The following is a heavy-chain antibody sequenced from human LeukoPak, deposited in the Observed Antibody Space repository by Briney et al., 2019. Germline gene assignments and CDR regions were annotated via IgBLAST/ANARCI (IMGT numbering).Heavy chain of an antibody. V-gene: IGHV3-23*01. CDR1: GLRFSTSA. CDR3: AKGGQNFDFWRFDY. CDR2: ISGSGGST. J-gene: IGHJ4*02. Sequence: GGSLRLSCTVSGLRFSTSAMSWVRPAPGKGLEWVSSISGSGGSTYYAASVKGRFTVSRDNSKNTAYLELNSLRAEDRAIYFCAKGGQNFDFWRFDYWGQGTLVTVSS. D-gene: IGHD3-3*01.